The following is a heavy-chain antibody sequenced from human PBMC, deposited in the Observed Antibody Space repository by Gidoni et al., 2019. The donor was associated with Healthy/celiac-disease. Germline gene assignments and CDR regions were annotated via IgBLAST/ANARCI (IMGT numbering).Heavy chain of an antibody. CDR2: ISAYNGNT. CDR1: GYTFTSYG. Sequence: QVQLVQSGAEVKKPGASVKVSCKASGYTFTSYGLSWVRHAPGQGLEWMGWISAYNGNTNYAQKLQGRVTMTTDTSTSTAYMELRSLRSDDTAVYCCARDPRTYCSGGSCYEYYYYGMDVWGQGTTVTVSS. D-gene: IGHD2-15*01. V-gene: IGHV1-18*01. CDR3: ARDPRTYCSGGSCYEYYYYGMDV. J-gene: IGHJ6*02.